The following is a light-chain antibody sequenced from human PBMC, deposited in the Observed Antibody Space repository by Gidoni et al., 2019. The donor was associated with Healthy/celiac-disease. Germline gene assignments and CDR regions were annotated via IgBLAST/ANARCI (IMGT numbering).Light chain of an antibody. Sequence: DIVMTQSPDCLAVSRGERATINCKSSQSVLYSSNNKNYLAWYQQKQGQPPKLLIYWASTRESGVPDRFSGSGSGTDFTLTISSLQAEDVAVYYCQQYYSTPRTFGQGTKVEIK. V-gene: IGKV4-1*01. CDR3: QQYYSTPRT. J-gene: IGKJ1*01. CDR2: WAS. CDR1: QSVLYSSNNKNY.